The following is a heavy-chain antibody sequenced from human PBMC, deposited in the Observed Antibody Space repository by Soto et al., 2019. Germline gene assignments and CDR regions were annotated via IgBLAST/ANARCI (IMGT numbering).Heavy chain of an antibody. Sequence: KSSETLSLTCTVSGGSISSGGYYWSWIRQHPGKGLEWIGYIYYSGSTYYNPSLKSRVTISVDTSKNQFSLKLSSVTAADTAVYYCARVSGSYSYYYYGMDVRGQGTTVTVSS. D-gene: IGHD1-26*01. CDR3: ARVSGSYSYYYYGMDV. CDR1: GGSISSGGYY. CDR2: IYYSGST. J-gene: IGHJ6*02. V-gene: IGHV4-31*03.